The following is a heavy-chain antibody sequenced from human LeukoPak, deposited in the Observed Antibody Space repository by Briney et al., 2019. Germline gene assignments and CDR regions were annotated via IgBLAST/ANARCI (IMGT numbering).Heavy chain of an antibody. V-gene: IGHV4-39*01. Sequence: SETLSLTCTVSGDSISSSSFYWGWIRQPPGNGLEWIGSIYYSGSTYYNPSLRSRVTISIDTSKNQFSLKLSSVTAADTAVYSCARGSYYESSGYYSRYYFDYWGQGTLVTVSS. CDR1: GDSISSSSFY. CDR2: IYYSGST. CDR3: ARGSYYESSGYYSRYYFDY. D-gene: IGHD3-22*01. J-gene: IGHJ4*02.